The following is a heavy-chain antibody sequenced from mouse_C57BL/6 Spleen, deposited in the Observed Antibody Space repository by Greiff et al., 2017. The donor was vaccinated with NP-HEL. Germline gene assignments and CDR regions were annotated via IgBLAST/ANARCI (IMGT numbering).Heavy chain of an antibody. V-gene: IGHV1-52*01. CDR2: IDPSDSET. CDR3: ARLRASFDY. J-gene: IGHJ2*01. Sequence: QVQLQQPGAELVRPGSSVTLSCTASGYTFTSYWMHWVKQRPIQGLEWIGNIDPSDSETHYTQQFKDKATLTVDKSSSTAYMQLSSLTSEDSAVYYCARLRASFDYWGQGTTLTVSS. CDR1: GYTFTSYW. D-gene: IGHD6-1*01.